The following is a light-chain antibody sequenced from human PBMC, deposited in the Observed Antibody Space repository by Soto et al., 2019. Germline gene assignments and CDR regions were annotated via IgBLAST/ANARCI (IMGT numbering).Light chain of an antibody. CDR1: QSLLHSNGYNY. CDR2: LGS. V-gene: IGKV2-28*01. Sequence: DIVMPQSPLSLPVTPGEPASISCRSSQSLLHSNGYNYLDWYLQKPGQSPQLLIYLGSNRASGVPDRVSGSGSGTDFTLKISRVEAEDVGVYYCMQALQHPLTFGGGTKVEIK. CDR3: MQALQHPLT. J-gene: IGKJ4*01.